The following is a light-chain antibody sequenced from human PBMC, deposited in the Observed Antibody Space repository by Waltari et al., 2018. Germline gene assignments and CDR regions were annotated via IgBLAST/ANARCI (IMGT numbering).Light chain of an antibody. J-gene: IGLJ3*02. V-gene: IGLV1-44*01. Sequence: QSALTQPPSASGTPGQGVTVPCSGSTSNIGRNGVSWPQQLPGTAPKLLIHTDNQRPSGVPDRVSGSKSGTSASLAISGHQSEDEAHYYCAAWDDRLKGRVFGGGTKVTVL. CDR2: TDN. CDR1: TSNIGRNG. CDR3: AAWDDRLKGRV.